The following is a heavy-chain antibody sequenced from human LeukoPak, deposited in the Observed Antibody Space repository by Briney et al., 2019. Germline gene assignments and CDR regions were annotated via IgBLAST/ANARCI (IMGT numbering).Heavy chain of an antibody. D-gene: IGHD3-22*01. CDR3: ARGVLAGYDSSGYRFYNRFDP. CDR2: INPNSGGT. V-gene: IGHV1-2*02. J-gene: IGHJ5*02. Sequence: ASVKVSCKASGYTFIDHYMHWVRQAPGQGLEWMGWINPNSGGTNYQGRVTMTRDTSISTAYMELSRLTSDDTAVYYCARGVLAGYDSSGYRFYNRFDPWGQGTLVTVSS. CDR1: GYTFIDHY.